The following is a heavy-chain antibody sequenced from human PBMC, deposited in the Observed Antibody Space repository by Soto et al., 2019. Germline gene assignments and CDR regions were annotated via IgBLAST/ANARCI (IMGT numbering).Heavy chain of an antibody. Sequence: PGGSLRLSCAASGFTFSDYVMSWVRQAPGKGLEWVSGISASGGSSYDVDSVRGRFTISRENSKNTLFLQMNSLADEDTAVYYCAKGGDYWSGFSPDWGQGTLVTVSS. J-gene: IGHJ4*02. CDR2: ISASGGSS. V-gene: IGHV3-23*01. CDR1: GFTFSDYV. CDR3: AKGGDYWSGFSPD. D-gene: IGHD3-3*01.